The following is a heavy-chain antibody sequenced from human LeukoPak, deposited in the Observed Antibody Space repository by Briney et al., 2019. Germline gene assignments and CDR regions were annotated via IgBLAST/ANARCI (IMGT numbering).Heavy chain of an antibody. CDR1: GFTFSSYW. CDR3: ARDMLRFLEWSNRGFDY. Sequence: GGSLRLSCAASGFTFSSYWMSWVRQAPGKGLEWVAVISYDGSNKYYADSVKGRFTISRDNSKNTLYLQMNSLRAEDTAGYYCARDMLRFLEWSNRGFDYWGQGTLVTVSS. CDR2: ISYDGSNK. V-gene: IGHV3-30*03. D-gene: IGHD3-3*01. J-gene: IGHJ4*02.